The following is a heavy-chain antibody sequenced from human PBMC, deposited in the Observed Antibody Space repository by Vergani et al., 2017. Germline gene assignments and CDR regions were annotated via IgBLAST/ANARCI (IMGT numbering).Heavy chain of an antibody. Sequence: VQLVESGGGVVQPGRSLRLSCAASGFTFNQYGMHWVRQAPGKGLEWVSYISSSSSTIYYADSVKGRFTISRDNAKNSLYLQMNSLRAEDTAVYYCARDRSRSYGGYYYYYGMDVWGQ. CDR3: ARDRSRSYGGYYYYYGMDV. D-gene: IGHD6-13*01. CDR2: ISSSSSTI. V-gene: IGHV3-48*01. J-gene: IGHJ6*02. CDR1: GFTFNQYG.